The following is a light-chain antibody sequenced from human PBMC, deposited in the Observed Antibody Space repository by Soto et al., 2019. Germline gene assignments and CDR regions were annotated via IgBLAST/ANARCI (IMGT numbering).Light chain of an antibody. Sequence: EIVLTQSPGTLSLSPGERATLSCRASQSISSSYLAWYQQKPGQAPRLLIYGASSRATGIPDRFGGSGSGTDFTLTISRLEPEDFAVYYCQQTVTFGPGTKVAV. J-gene: IGKJ3*01. V-gene: IGKV3-20*01. CDR3: QQTVT. CDR1: QSISSSY. CDR2: GAS.